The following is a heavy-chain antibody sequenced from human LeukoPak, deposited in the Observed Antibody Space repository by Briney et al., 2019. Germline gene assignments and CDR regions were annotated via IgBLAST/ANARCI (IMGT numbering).Heavy chain of an antibody. V-gene: IGHV3-7*04. D-gene: IGHD3-10*01. CDR1: RFTFSSYW. CDR2: IKQDGSEK. Sequence: GGSLRLSCAASRFTFSSYWMTWVRQAPGKGLEWVANIKQDGSEKFYVDSVKGRFTISRDNAKSSLYLQMNSLRAEDTAVYFCVRESVYGSRSYYSYWGQGTLVTVSS. J-gene: IGHJ4*02. CDR3: VRESVYGSRSYYSY.